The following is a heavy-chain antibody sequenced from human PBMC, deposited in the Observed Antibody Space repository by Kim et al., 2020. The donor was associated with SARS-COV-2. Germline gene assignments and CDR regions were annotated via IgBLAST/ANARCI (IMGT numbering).Heavy chain of an antibody. CDR2: ISAYNGNT. CDR1: GYTFTSYG. V-gene: IGHV1-18*01. CDR3: ARDRNLPGIAVAYELGGSDY. Sequence: ASVKVSCKASGYTFTSYGISWVRQAPGQGLEWMGWISAYNGNTNYAQKLQGRVTMTTDTSTSTAYMELRSLRSDDTAVYYCARDRNLPGIAVAYELGGSDYWGQGTLVTVSS. J-gene: IGHJ4*02. D-gene: IGHD6-19*01.